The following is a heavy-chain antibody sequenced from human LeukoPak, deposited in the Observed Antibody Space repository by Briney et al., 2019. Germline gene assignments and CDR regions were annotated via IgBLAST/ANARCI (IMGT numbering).Heavy chain of an antibody. Sequence: GGSLRLSCAASGVTFSSYAMSWVRQAPGKGLGWGSAISGGGGSTYYADSVKGRFTISRDNSKNTLYLQMNSLRAEDTAVYYCAKPVIVVVIECFQHWGQGTLVTVSS. CDR3: AKPVIVVVIECFQH. CDR2: ISGGGGST. J-gene: IGHJ1*01. D-gene: IGHD3-22*01. V-gene: IGHV3-23*01. CDR1: GVTFSSYA.